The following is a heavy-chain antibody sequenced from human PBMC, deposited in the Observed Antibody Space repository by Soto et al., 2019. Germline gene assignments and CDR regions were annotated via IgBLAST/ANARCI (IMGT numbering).Heavy chain of an antibody. CDR1: GFTFSDYY. J-gene: IGHJ4*02. V-gene: IGHV3-11*06. Sequence: QVQLVESGGGLVRPGGSLSLSCGASGFTFSDYYMSWIRQAPGQGLEWVSFISSSATYTSYADSVKGRFTVSRDSAKNSLYLQMYSLTVEDTAVYYCARAVGGSYLFDYWGQGSLVTVSS. CDR3: ARAVGGSYLFDY. D-gene: IGHD1-26*01. CDR2: ISSSATYT.